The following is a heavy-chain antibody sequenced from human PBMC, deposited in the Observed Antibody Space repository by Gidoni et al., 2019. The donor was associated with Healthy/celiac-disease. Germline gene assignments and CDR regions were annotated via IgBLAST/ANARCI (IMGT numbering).Heavy chain of an antibody. CDR3: AGGVYYYDSSGYSYFDY. CDR2: ST. J-gene: IGHJ4*02. D-gene: IGHD3-22*01. V-gene: IGHV4-39*01. Sequence: STYYNPSLKSRVTISVDTSKNQFSLKLSSVTAADTAVYYCAGGVYYYDSSGYSYFDYWGQGTLVTVSS.